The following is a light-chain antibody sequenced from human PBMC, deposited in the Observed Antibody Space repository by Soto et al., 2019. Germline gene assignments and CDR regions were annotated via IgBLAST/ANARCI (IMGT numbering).Light chain of an antibody. CDR1: QDIISY. Sequence: DIQLTQSPSFLSASVGDRVTITCRASQDIISYLAWYQQKPGKAPKLLIHAASTLQSGVPSRFSGSGSGTEFTLTISSLQPEDFASYYCQQFNNYPPITFGQATRLEIK. J-gene: IGKJ5*01. V-gene: IGKV1-9*01. CDR2: AAS. CDR3: QQFNNYPPIT.